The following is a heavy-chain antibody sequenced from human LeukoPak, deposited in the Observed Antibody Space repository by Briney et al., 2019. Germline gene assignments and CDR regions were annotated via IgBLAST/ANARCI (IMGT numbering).Heavy chain of an antibody. CDR1: GYTFTCYY. V-gene: IGHV1-2*02. Sequence: ASVKVSCKSSGYTFTCYYMHWVRQAPGQGLEWMGWVNPNSGGTNYAQKFQGRVTMTRDTSISTAYMELSRLRSDDTAVYYCIAVAEHFDYWGQGTLVTVSS. D-gene: IGHD6-19*01. J-gene: IGHJ4*02. CDR3: IAVAEHFDY. CDR2: VNPNSGGT.